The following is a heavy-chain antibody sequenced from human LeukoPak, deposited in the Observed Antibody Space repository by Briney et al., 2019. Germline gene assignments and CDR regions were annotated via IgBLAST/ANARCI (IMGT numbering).Heavy chain of an antibody. Sequence: PGGSLRLSCAASGFTFSSYTMNWVRQAPGKGLEWVSSISSSSSYIYYADSVKGRFTISRDNAKNSLYPQMNSLRAEDTAVYYCAREPNTGYYFDYWGQGTLVTVSS. CDR3: AREPNTGYYFDY. J-gene: IGHJ4*02. CDR2: ISSSSSYI. D-gene: IGHD1-14*01. V-gene: IGHV3-21*01. CDR1: GFTFSSYT.